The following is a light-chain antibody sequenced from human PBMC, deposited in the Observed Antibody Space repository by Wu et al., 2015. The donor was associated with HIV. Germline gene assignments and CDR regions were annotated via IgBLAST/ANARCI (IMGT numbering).Light chain of an antibody. V-gene: IGKV3-20*01. CDR3: QQYADSPM. CDR1: QSVSSSY. Sequence: EIVLTQSPGTLSLSPGERAALSCRASQSVSSSYVAWYQQKPGQAPRLLMYGASSRATGIPDRFSGSGSGTDFTLTIRRLEPEDFAVYYCQQYADSPMFGPGTKVEI. CDR2: GAS. J-gene: IGKJ1*01.